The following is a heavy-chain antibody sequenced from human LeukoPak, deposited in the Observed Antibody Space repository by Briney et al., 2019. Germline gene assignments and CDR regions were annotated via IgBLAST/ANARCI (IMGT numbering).Heavy chain of an antibody. CDR2: ISAYNGNT. J-gene: IGHJ4*02. CDR1: GYTFTSYG. V-gene: IGHV1-18*01. Sequence: ASVKVSCKASGYTFTSYGISWVRQAPGQGLEWMGWISAYNGNTNYAQKLQGRVTMTTDTSTSTAYMELRSLRSDDTAVYYCARVKTYYDILTGYYIRGTFDYWGQGTLVTVSS. CDR3: ARVKTYYDILTGYYIRGTFDY. D-gene: IGHD3-9*01.